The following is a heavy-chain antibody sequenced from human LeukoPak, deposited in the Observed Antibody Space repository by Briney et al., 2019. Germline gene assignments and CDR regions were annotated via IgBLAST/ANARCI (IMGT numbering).Heavy chain of an antibody. CDR3: AYLNYYDSSGYYQYYYYYYMDV. CDR1: GGSISSSSYY. D-gene: IGHD3-22*01. V-gene: IGHV4-39*01. CDR2: IYYSGST. Sequence: SETLSLTCTVSGGSISSSSYYWGWIRQPPGKGLEWIGSIYYSGSTYYNPSLKSRVTISVDTSKNQFSLKLSSVTAADTAVYYCAYLNYYDSSGYYQYYYYYYMDVWGKGTTVTVSS. J-gene: IGHJ6*03.